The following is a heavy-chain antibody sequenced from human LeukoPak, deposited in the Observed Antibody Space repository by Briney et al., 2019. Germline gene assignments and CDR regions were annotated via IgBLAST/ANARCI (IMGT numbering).Heavy chain of an antibody. D-gene: IGHD3-3*01. CDR1: GYTFTSYG. CDR3: ARELYDFWSGYYTGMADY. V-gene: IGHV1-18*01. CDR2: ISAYNGNT. Sequence: ASVKVSCKASGYTFTSYGISWVRQAPGQGLEWMGWISAYNGNTNYAQKLQGRVTMTTDTSTSTAYMELRSLRSDDTAVYYCARELYDFWSGYYTGMADYWGQGTLVTVSS. J-gene: IGHJ4*02.